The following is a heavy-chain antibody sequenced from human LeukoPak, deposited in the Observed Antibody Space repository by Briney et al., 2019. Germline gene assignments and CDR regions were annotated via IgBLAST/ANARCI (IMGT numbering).Heavy chain of an antibody. CDR3: ARSATVTTGYFDY. CDR1: GGSISSTDHY. Sequence: SETLSLTSSVSGGSISSTDHYWGWIRQSPEKGLDWIGSIYSNGNTYYNPSVKSRVTMSVDTSKNQFSLKLTSMTAAETAVYYCARSATVTTGYFDYWGQGALVTVSS. J-gene: IGHJ4*02. D-gene: IGHD4-17*01. CDR2: IYSNGNT. V-gene: IGHV4-39*07.